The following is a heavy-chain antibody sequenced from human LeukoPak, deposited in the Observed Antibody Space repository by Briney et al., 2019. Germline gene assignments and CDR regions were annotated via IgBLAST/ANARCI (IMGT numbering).Heavy chain of an antibody. V-gene: IGHV4-39*07. Sequence: PSETLSLTCTVSGGSISSSSYWWGWIRQPPGKGLEWIANIYYSGSTHYNPSLKSRVTISVDTSKNQFSLKLSSVTAADTAVYYCARTQGGDPYYYMDVWGKGTTVTVSS. CDR1: GGSISSSSYW. CDR3: ARTQGGDPYYYMDV. J-gene: IGHJ6*03. D-gene: IGHD3-16*01. CDR2: IYYSGST.